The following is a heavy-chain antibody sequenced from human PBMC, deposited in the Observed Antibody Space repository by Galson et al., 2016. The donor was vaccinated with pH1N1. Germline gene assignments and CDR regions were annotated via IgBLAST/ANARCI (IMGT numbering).Heavy chain of an antibody. J-gene: IGHJ6*02. V-gene: IGHV1-69*10. CDR1: GGTFSSYG. CDR2: ISPIFDMA. CDR3: ATKFKDLVFVPAAERQTHYNYGLDV. Sequence: SVKVSCKASGGTFSSYGVSWARQAPGQGLEWMGGISPIFDMANYAPRFQGRVTITADTSTNTAYMKLSSLRSDDTAVYFCATKFKDLVFVPAAERQTHYNYGLDVWGQGTTVTVSS. D-gene: IGHD2-2*01.